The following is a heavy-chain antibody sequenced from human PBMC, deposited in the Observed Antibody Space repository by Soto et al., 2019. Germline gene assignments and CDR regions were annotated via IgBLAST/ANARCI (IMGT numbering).Heavy chain of an antibody. CDR1: GFTFSSYD. V-gene: IGHV3-13*01. D-gene: IGHD3-16*01. CDR2: IGTAGDT. Sequence: GGSLRLSCAASGFTFSSYDMHWVRQATGKGLEWVSAIGTAGDTYYPGSVKGRFTISRENAKNSLYLQMNSLRAEDTAVYYCARDQGFLGYYYGMDVWGQGTTVTVSS. J-gene: IGHJ6*02. CDR3: ARDQGFLGYYYGMDV.